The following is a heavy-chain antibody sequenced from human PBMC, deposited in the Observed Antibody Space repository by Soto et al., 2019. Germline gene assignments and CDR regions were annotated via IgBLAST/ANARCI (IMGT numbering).Heavy chain of an antibody. V-gene: IGHV3-7*01. J-gene: IGHJ3*02. Sequence: GGSLRLHCAASGFTFSSYWMSWVRQAPGKGLEWVANIKQDGSEKYYVYSVKGRFTISRDNAKNSLYLQINSLSAEDTAVYYCAKPCSSWYWDAFDIWGQGTMVTVSS. CDR3: AKPCSSWYWDAFDI. CDR2: IKQDGSEK. D-gene: IGHD6-13*01. CDR1: GFTFSSYW.